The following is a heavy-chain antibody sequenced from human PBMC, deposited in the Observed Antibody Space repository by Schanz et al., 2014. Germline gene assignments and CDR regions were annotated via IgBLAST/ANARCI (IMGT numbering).Heavy chain of an antibody. CDR2: IRTDNGHT. D-gene: IGHD3-16*01. CDR3: ERVPSRDVSFDH. J-gene: IGHJ2*01. CDR1: GYTFTDYG. V-gene: IGHV1-18*01. Sequence: QVQLVQSGGEMKKPGASVKVSCKASGYTFTDYGLSWVRQAPGQGLEWLGWIRTDNGHTTYSQKLRDRVIFTTDTTANTDYMELRRLSSDDTAHYYCERVPSRDVSFDHWGHGTLVTVSS.